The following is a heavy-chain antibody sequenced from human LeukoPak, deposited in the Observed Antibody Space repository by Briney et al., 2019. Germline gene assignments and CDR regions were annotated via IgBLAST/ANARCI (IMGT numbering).Heavy chain of an antibody. D-gene: IGHD2-15*01. V-gene: IGHV3-30*03. J-gene: IGHJ5*02. Sequence: PGGSLRLSCAASGFTFNHYGIHWVRQAPGKGLEGVAVISYDGSNKYYADSVKGRFTISRDNSKNTLYLQMNSLRAEDTAVYYCARDQNRVVVEHHWFDPWGQGTLVTVSS. CDR2: ISYDGSNK. CDR3: ARDQNRVVVEHHWFDP. CDR1: GFTFNHYG.